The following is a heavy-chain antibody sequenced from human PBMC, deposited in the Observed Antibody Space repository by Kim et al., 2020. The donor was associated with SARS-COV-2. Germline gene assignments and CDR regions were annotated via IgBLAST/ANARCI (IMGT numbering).Heavy chain of an antibody. CDR2: IRSKAYGGTT. J-gene: IGHJ6*02. CDR3: TRLDDYGDYPYYYYGMDV. CDR1: GFTFGDYA. D-gene: IGHD4-17*01. Sequence: GGSLRLSCTASGFTFGDYAMSWFRQAPGKGLEWVGFIRSKAYGGTTEYAASVKGRFTISRDDSKSIAYLQMNSLKTEDTAVYYCTRLDDYGDYPYYYYGMDVCGQGTTVTVSS. V-gene: IGHV3-49*03.